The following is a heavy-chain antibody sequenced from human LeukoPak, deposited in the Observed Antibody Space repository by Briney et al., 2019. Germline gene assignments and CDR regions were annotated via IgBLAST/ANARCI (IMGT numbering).Heavy chain of an antibody. CDR2: INAGNGNT. J-gene: IGHJ5*02. Sequence: ASVKVSCKASGYTFTSYGIGWVRQAPGQGLEWMGWINAGNGNTKYSQKFQGRVTITRDTSASTAYMELSSLRSEDTAVYYCARDVRGSYLRWFDPWGQGTLVTVSS. CDR1: GYTFTSYG. V-gene: IGHV1-3*01. CDR3: ARDVRGSYLRWFDP. D-gene: IGHD1-26*01.